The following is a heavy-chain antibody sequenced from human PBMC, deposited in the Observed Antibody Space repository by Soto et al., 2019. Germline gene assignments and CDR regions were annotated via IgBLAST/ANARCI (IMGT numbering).Heavy chain of an antibody. CDR2: ISYDGSNK. Sequence: VQLLESGGGLVQPGGSLRLSCAASGFTFSSYGMHWVRQAPGKGLEWVAVISYDGSNKYYADSVKGRFTISRDNSKNTLYLQMNSLRAEDTAVYYCAKDLNYYMDVWGKGTTVTVSS. CDR1: GFTFSSYG. CDR3: AKDLNYYMDV. V-gene: IGHV3-30*18. J-gene: IGHJ6*03.